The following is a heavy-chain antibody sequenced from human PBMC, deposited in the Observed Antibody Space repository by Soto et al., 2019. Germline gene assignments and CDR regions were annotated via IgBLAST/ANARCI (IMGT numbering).Heavy chain of an antibody. Sequence: QVQLQESGPGLVKPTQTLSLTCSVSRAFINSGGFYYSWIRQPPGKALEWLGYIFHSGSTLYNPPLRVRLTLSSDTSRYQLSLSLTSVTAADTAFYFCVRGGIACHWFDPWGQGILVTVSS. J-gene: IGHJ5*02. V-gene: IGHV4-30-4*01. CDR3: VRGGIACHWFDP. CDR2: IFHSGST. CDR1: RAFINSGGFY. D-gene: IGHD2-15*01.